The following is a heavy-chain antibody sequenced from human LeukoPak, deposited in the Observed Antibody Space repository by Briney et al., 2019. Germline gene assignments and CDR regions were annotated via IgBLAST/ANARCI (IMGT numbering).Heavy chain of an antibody. CDR2: ISSNGRDT. J-gene: IGHJ4*02. CDR1: EFTFGTYA. V-gene: IGHV3-64D*06. Sequence: QTGGSLRLSCSASEFTFGTYAMLWARQAPGKGLEYVSAISSNGRDTYYAASVRGRFSISRVNSNNTLYLQMSSLRPEDTAMYYCARLAAAGHSDYWGQGSLVAVSS. D-gene: IGHD6-13*01. CDR3: ARLAAAGHSDY.